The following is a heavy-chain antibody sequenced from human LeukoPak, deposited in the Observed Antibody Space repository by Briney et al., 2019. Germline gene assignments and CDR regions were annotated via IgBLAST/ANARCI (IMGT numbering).Heavy chain of an antibody. Sequence: SETLSLTCTVSGGSINSSSYYWGWIRQPPGKGLEWIGSIYYSGSTYYNPSLKSRVTISVDTSKNQFSLKLSSVTAADTAVYYCARRAKYSSGWGTFDIWGQGTMVTVSS. D-gene: IGHD6-19*01. J-gene: IGHJ3*02. CDR3: ARRAKYSSGWGTFDI. V-gene: IGHV4-39*01. CDR1: GGSINSSSYY. CDR2: IYYSGST.